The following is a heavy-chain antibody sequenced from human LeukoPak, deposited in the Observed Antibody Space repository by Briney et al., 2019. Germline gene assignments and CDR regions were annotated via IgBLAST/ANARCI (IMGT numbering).Heavy chain of an antibody. Sequence: GGSLRLSCAASGVTFSSYAMHWVRQAPGKGLEWVAVISYDGSNKYYADSVKGRFTISRDNSKNSLYLQMNSLRAEDTAVYYCARLREIPVFGVVTKSTSYFDYWGQGTLVTVSS. J-gene: IGHJ4*02. CDR3: ARLREIPVFGVVTKSTSYFDY. CDR2: ISYDGSNK. D-gene: IGHD3-3*01. CDR1: GVTFSSYA. V-gene: IGHV3-30*04.